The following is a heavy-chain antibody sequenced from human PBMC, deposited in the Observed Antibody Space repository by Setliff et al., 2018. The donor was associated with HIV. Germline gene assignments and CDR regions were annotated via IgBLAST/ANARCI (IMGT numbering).Heavy chain of an antibody. CDR1: GGSFIGSSFQ. CDR2: IYYSGST. V-gene: IGHV4-39*01. CDR3: ARQGAGYYYDSSEYYTGNGFDM. Sequence: SETLSLTCNVSGGSFIGSSFQSTWIRQAPGRGLEWIGSIYYSGSTYYNPSLKSRVTISVDTSKNQFSLKLTSVTAADTAVYYCARQGAGYYYDSSEYYTGNGFDMWGQGTMVTVSS. D-gene: IGHD3-22*01. J-gene: IGHJ3*02.